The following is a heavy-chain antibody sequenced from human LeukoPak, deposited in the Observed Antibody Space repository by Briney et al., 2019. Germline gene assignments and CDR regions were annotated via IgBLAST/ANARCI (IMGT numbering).Heavy chain of an antibody. J-gene: IGHJ4*02. Sequence: PSETLSLTCTVSGGSISSDYCSWIRQSPRKGPEWNGDIYYSGTTSYNPSLKSRDTISLDTSKNQFSLKLSSVTAADTAVYYCARGANWGSPDYWGQGTLVTVSS. V-gene: IGHV4-59*01. CDR2: IYYSGTT. CDR3: ARGANWGSPDY. CDR1: GGSISSDY. D-gene: IGHD7-27*01.